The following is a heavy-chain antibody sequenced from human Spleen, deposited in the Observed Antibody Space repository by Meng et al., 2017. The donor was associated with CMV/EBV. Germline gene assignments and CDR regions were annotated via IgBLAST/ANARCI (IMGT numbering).Heavy chain of an antibody. D-gene: IGHD3-22*01. CDR2: INSDGSST. CDR1: GFTFSNYW. J-gene: IGHJ4*02. V-gene: IGHV3-74*01. Sequence: GESLKISCAASGFTFSNYWMHWVRQAPGKGLVWVSRINSDGSSTSYADSVKGRVTISRDNAKNTLYLQLSSLRAEDTAVYYGARVDYDSSGYYYFDDWGQGTLVTVSS. CDR3: ARVDYDSSGYYYFDD.